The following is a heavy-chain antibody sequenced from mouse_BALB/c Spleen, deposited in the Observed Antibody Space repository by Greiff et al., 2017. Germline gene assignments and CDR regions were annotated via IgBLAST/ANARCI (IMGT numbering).Heavy chain of an antibody. V-gene: IGHV1-54*01. CDR2: INPGSGGT. Sequence: QVHVKQSGAELVRPGTSVKVSCKASGYAFTNYLIEWVKQRPGQGLEWIGVINPGSGGTNYNEKFKGKATLTADKSSSTAYMQLSSLTSDDSAVYFCAREGGLNYGFDYWGQGTTLTVSS. J-gene: IGHJ2*01. CDR3: AREGGLNYGFDY. CDR1: GYAFTNYL. D-gene: IGHD1-1*01.